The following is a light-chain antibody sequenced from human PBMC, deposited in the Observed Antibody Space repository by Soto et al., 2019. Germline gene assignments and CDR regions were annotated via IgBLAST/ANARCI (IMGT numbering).Light chain of an antibody. J-gene: IGKJ2*01. V-gene: IGKV1-39*01. Sequence: DIQMTQSPSSLSASIGDSVIITCRASQDIGTDLNWYQHKPGKAPKHLIYAASSLQTGVPSRFTGSGSGTEFTLTIDSLQPEDFATYYCQQYHTYPQTFGQGTRLEI. CDR2: AAS. CDR1: QDIGTD. CDR3: QQYHTYPQT.